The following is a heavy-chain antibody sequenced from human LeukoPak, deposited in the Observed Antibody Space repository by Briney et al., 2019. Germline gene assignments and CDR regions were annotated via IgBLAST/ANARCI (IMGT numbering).Heavy chain of an antibody. V-gene: IGHV3-30*02. CDR3: APRNRGY. CDR1: GFTFSSYG. CDR2: IRYDGSNQ. D-gene: IGHD1-14*01. J-gene: IGHJ4*02. Sequence: GGSLRLSCAASGFTFSSYGMHWVRQAPGKGLEWVAFIRYDGSNQYYADSVKGRFTTSRDNSKNTMYLQMNSLRPEDTAVYYCAPRNRGYWGQGTLVTVSS.